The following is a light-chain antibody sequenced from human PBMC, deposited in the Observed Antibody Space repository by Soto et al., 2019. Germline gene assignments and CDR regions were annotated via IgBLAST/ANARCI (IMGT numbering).Light chain of an antibody. V-gene: IGLV2-11*01. CDR1: SSDVGGYNY. CDR2: DVS. J-gene: IGLJ2*01. Sequence: QSALTQPRSVSGSPGQSVTISCTGTSSDVGGYNYVSWYQQHPGKDPKLMIYDVSKRPSGVPDRFSGSRAGNTASLTISGRQAEDEADYYCCSYEGSGVFGGGTKQTVL. CDR3: CSYEGSGV.